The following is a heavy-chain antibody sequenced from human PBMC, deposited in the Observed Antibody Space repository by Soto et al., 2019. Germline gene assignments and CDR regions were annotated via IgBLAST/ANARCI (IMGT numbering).Heavy chain of an antibody. J-gene: IGHJ5*02. V-gene: IGHV1-69*13. CDR2: IIPIFGTA. Sequence: GASVKVSCKASGGTFSSYAMRWVRQAPGKGLEWMGGIIPIFGTANYAQKFQGRVTITADESTSTAYMELSSLRSEDTAVYYCARPIQYYYDSSGPSAWFDPWAQVTLVTVS. CDR1: GGTFSSYA. CDR3: ARPIQYYYDSSGPSAWFDP. D-gene: IGHD3-22*01.